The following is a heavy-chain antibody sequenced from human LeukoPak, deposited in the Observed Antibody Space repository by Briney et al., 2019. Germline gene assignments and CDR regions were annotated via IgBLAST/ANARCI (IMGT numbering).Heavy chain of an antibody. Sequence: SETLSLTCTVSSGSISTSNYYWGWVRQPPGKALEWIGNIFYSGSTYYSPSLKSRVTISVDTSKNQFSLKVRSVTAADTAVYYCARGYCTNAVCSLGPTQAWGQGTLVTVSS. CDR1: SGSISTSNYY. D-gene: IGHD2-8*01. V-gene: IGHV4-39*07. CDR3: ARGYCTNAVCSLGPTQA. CDR2: IFYSGST. J-gene: IGHJ4*02.